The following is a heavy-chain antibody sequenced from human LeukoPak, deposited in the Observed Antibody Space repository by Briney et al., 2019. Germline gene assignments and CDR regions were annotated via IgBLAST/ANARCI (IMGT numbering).Heavy chain of an antibody. D-gene: IGHD5-24*01. Sequence: GGSLRLSCATSGFTVSSNYMTWVRQAPGKGLEWVSLIYSGDNTYYADSVKGRFTISRDNSNNTLYFQMNSLRAEDTAVYYCAGRRRDGYFDYWGQGTLVTVSS. CDR3: AGRRRDGYFDY. J-gene: IGHJ4*02. CDR1: GFTVSSNY. CDR2: IYSGDNT. V-gene: IGHV3-53*01.